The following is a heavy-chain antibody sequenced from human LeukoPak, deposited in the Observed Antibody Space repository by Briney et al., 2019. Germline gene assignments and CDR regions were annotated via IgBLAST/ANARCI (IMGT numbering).Heavy chain of an antibody. CDR1: GSSISSYN. V-gene: IGHV4-59*08. Sequence: PSETLSLTCTVSGSSISSYNWNWIRQPPGKGLEWIGYIDYSGSTNYNPSLKSRVTMSVDTSKNQFSLKLSSVTAADTAVYYCARRQFYYDGSVFAPGAFDIWGQGAMVTVSS. D-gene: IGHD3-22*01. CDR2: IDYSGST. CDR3: ARRQFYYDGSVFAPGAFDI. J-gene: IGHJ3*02.